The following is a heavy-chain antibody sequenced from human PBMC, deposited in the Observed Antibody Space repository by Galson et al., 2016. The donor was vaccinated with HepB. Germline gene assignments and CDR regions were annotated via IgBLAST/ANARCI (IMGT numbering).Heavy chain of an antibody. CDR1: GGSFSGFY. CDR2: ITHSGRT. J-gene: IGHJ5*02. Sequence: SETLSLTCAVYGGSFSGFYWSWIRQPPGKGLEWIGEITHSGRTNYTPSLKSRVTISLDTSKNQFFLNLSSVTAADTAMYYCARGQHWFDPWGQGSLVTVSS. V-gene: IGHV4-34*01. D-gene: IGHD2-2*01. CDR3: ARGQHWFDP.